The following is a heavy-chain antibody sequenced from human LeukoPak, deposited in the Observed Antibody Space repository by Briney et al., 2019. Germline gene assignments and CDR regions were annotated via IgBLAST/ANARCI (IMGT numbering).Heavy chain of an antibody. V-gene: IGHV4-59*02. CDR1: GGSVSSYS. D-gene: IGHD1-26*01. J-gene: IGHJ4*02. Sequence: SETLSLTCTVSGGSVSSYSWTWIRRPPGKGLEWIGYFYFGVNTDYNPSLKSRVTMSIETSKNQFSLTLSSVTAADTAVYYCARVGGYSLIVGATGTDYWGQGTLVTVSS. CDR3: ARVGGYSLIVGATGTDY. CDR2: FYFGVNT.